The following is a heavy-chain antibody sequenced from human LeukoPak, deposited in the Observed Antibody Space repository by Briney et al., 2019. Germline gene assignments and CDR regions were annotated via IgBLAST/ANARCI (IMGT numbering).Heavy chain of an antibody. J-gene: IGHJ3*02. CDR3: ALNGREVPSGAFDI. CDR1: GFTFSNYA. CDR2: ISGSGGST. Sequence: GGSLRLSCAASGFTFSNYAMSWVRQAPGKGLEWVSAISGSGGSTYYADSVKSRFTISRDNSKNTLYLQMNSLRAEDTAVYYCALNGREVPSGAFDIWGQGTMVTVSS. D-gene: IGHD3-16*02. V-gene: IGHV3-23*01.